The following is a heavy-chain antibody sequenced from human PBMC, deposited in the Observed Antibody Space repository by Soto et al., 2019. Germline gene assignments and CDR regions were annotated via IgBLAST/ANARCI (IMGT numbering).Heavy chain of an antibody. CDR2: MFYSGAT. Sequence: PSETLSLTCTVSGGSISDISYCWGWIRQPPGKGLQWIGCMFYSGATYYNPSLKNRVTLSVDTSNNEFSLKLVSVTAPDTAVYYCGGHKSGSDWLDPWGQGTLVTVSS. D-gene: IGHD2-15*01. CDR3: GGHKSGSDWLDP. CDR1: GGSISDISYC. J-gene: IGHJ5*02. V-gene: IGHV4-39*01.